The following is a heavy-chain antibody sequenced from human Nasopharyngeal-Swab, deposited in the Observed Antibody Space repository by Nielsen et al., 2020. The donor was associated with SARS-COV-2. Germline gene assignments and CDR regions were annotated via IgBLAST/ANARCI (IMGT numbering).Heavy chain of an antibody. D-gene: IGHD7-27*01. CDR2: ISYDGSNK. Sequence: SCAASGFTFSSYAMHWVRQAPGKGLEWVAVISYDGSNKYYADSVKGRFTISRDNSKNTLYLQMNSLRAEDTAVYYCARGGGGEGNYYMDVWGKGTTVTVSS. J-gene: IGHJ6*03. CDR3: ARGGGGEGNYYMDV. V-gene: IGHV3-30*04. CDR1: GFTFSSYA.